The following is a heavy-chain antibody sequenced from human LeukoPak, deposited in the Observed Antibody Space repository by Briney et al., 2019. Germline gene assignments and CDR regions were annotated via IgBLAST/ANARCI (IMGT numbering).Heavy chain of an antibody. CDR3: ARDGVDIVATTHDY. CDR2: INPNSGGT. V-gene: IGHV1-2*02. Sequence: ASVKVSRKASGYTFTGYYMHWVRQAPGQGLEWMGWINPNSGGTNYAQKFQGRVAMTRDTSISTAYMELSRLRSDDTALYYCARDGVDIVATTHDYWGQGTLVTVSS. D-gene: IGHD5-12*01. CDR1: GYTFTGYY. J-gene: IGHJ4*02.